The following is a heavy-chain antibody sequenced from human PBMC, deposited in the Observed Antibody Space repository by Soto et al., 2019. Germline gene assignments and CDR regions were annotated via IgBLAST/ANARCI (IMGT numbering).Heavy chain of an antibody. D-gene: IGHD1-26*01. J-gene: IGHJ4*02. Sequence: ASVKVSCKASGYTFSNYGITWVRQAPGQGLDGLGWVSVFNLNTNYAQKFEDRVTMTTDTSTGTAYMELRSLSFDDTAVYFWAREKQGEPLPYWGQGTPATVSS. CDR3: AREKQGEPLPY. CDR1: GYTFSNYG. V-gene: IGHV1-18*04. CDR2: VSVFNLNT.